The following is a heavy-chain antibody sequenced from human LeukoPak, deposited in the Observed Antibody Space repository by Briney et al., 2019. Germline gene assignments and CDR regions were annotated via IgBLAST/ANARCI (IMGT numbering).Heavy chain of an antibody. CDR1: GFTFSNHA. V-gene: IGHV3-23*01. D-gene: IGHD3/OR15-3a*01. CDR2: ISGSGGTA. Sequence: GGSPRLSCAASGFTFSNHAMTWVRQAPGKGLEWVSAISGSGGTAYYADSVKGRFTISRDNSKSTLYLQVNSLRAEDTAVYYCAKDRNFWPGSSGFDYWGQGTLVTVSS. J-gene: IGHJ4*02. CDR3: AKDRNFWPGSSGFDY.